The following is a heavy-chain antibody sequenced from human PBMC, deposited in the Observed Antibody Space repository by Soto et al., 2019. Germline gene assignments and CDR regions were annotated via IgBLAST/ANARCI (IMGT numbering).Heavy chain of an antibody. CDR2: ISGGGSST. CDR1: GLSFSTYG. CDR3: AKLPKAAPRRLLYGMD. Sequence: GSLRLSCVASGLSFSTYGMSWVRQAPGTGLEWVSVISGGGSSTYYADSVKGRFTISRDNSKNTLYLQMNSLRAEDTAVYYCAKLPKAAPRRLLYGMD. J-gene: IGHJ6*01. D-gene: IGHD6-13*01. V-gene: IGHV3-23*01.